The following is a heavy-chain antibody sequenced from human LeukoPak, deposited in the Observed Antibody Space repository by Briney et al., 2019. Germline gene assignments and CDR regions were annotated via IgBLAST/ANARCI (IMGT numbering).Heavy chain of an antibody. V-gene: IGHV1-69*05. J-gene: IGHJ2*01. CDR1: GDTLRKYA. D-gene: IGHD3-16*01. CDR3: ARWGDSYFDL. Sequence: ASVKVSCKASGDTLRKYAISWVRQAPGQGVEWMGRIIPIFGTTYYEQKFQERVTLTTDEYRSTVYMELSSLRSDDTAVYYCARWGDSYFDLWGRGTLVTVSS. CDR2: IIPIFGTT.